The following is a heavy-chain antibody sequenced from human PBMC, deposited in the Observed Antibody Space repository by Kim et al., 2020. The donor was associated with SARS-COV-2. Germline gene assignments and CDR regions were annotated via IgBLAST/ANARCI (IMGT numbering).Heavy chain of an antibody. CDR1: GGSISSGDYY. Sequence: SETLSLTCTVSGGSISSGDYYWSWIRQPPGKGLEWIGYIYYSGSTYYNPSLKSRVTISVDTSKNQFSLKLSSVTAADTAVYYCARGRRYYYGSGSYFNFDYWGQGTLVTVSS. J-gene: IGHJ4*02. CDR2: IYYSGST. CDR3: ARGRRYYYGSGSYFNFDY. D-gene: IGHD3-10*01. V-gene: IGHV4-30-4*01.